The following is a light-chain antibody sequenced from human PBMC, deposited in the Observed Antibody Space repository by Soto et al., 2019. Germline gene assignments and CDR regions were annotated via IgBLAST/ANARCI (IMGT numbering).Light chain of an antibody. CDR1: QSVSSSY. CDR2: GAS. CDR3: QQYGSSPPYT. V-gene: IGKV3-20*01. Sequence: EIVLTQSPGTLSLSPGERATLSCRASQSVSSSYLAWYQQKPGQAPRLLIYGASSRATGIPDRFSGSGSGTDFTLTISRLEXXDFXXYYCQQYGSSPPYTFGQGNKLEIK. J-gene: IGKJ2*01.